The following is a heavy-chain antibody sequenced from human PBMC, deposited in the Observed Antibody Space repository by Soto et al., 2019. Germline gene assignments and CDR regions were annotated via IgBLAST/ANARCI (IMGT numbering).Heavy chain of an antibody. Sequence: SETLSLTCAVYGGSFSGYYWSWIRQPPGKGLEWIGEINHSGSTNYNPSLKSRVSISVDTSKNQFSLKLSSVTAADTAVYYCARGHFDYWGQGALVTVSS. CDR3: ARGHFDY. CDR1: GGSFSGYY. J-gene: IGHJ4*02. CDR2: INHSGST. V-gene: IGHV4-34*01.